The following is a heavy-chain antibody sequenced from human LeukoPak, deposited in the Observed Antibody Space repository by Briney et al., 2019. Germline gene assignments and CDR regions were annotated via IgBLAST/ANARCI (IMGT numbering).Heavy chain of an antibody. Sequence: GRSLRLSCAASGFTFDDYAMHWVRQAPGKGLEWVSGISWNSGSIGYADSVKGRFTISRDNAKNSLYLHMNSLRAEDTALYYCAKDIGYSSSVIDYWGQGTLVTVSS. J-gene: IGHJ4*02. D-gene: IGHD6-6*01. CDR2: ISWNSGSI. CDR1: GFTFDDYA. V-gene: IGHV3-9*01. CDR3: AKDIGYSSSVIDY.